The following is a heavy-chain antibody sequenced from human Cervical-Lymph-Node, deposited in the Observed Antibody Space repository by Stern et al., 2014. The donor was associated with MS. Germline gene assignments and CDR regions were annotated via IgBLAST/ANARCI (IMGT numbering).Heavy chain of an antibody. CDR2: ISSSSSYI. V-gene: IGHV3-21*01. D-gene: IGHD3-22*01. Sequence: EDQLVESGGGLVKPGGSLRLSCAASGFTFSSYSMNWVRQAPGKGLEWVSSISSSSSYIYYADSVKGRFTISRDNAKNSLYLQMNSLRAEDTAVYYCARDDHYYDSSGYVWGQGTLVTVSS. CDR1: GFTFSSYS. CDR3: ARDDHYYDSSGYV. J-gene: IGHJ4*02.